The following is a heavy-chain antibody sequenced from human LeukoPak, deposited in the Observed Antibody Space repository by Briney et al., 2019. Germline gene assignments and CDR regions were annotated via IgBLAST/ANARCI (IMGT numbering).Heavy chain of an antibody. J-gene: IGHJ6*02. Sequence: GASVKVSCKASGYSFDNYGISWVRQAPGQGLEWMGWISAYDGNTHYAQKLQGRVTMTTDTSTSTAYMELRSLRSDDTAVYYCARAYCGGDCYSMGRNYYGMDVWGQGTTVTVSS. CDR2: ISAYDGNT. D-gene: IGHD2-21*02. V-gene: IGHV1-18*01. CDR3: ARAYCGGDCYSMGRNYYGMDV. CDR1: GYSFDNYG.